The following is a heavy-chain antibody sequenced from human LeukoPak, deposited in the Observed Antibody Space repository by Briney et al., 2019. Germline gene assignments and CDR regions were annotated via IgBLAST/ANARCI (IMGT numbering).Heavy chain of an antibody. CDR3: ARDRRYYYDSSGYLGY. V-gene: IGHV4-34*01. CDR2: INHSGST. J-gene: IGHJ4*02. Sequence: SETLSLTCAVYGGSFSGYYWSWIRQPPGKGLEWIGEINHSGSTNYNPSLKSRVTISVDTSKNQFSLNLSSVTAADTAVYYCARDRRYYYDSSGYLGYWGQGTLVTVSS. CDR1: GGSFSGYY. D-gene: IGHD3-22*01.